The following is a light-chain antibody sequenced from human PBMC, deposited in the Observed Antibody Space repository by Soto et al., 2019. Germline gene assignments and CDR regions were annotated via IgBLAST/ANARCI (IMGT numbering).Light chain of an antibody. CDR2: AAS. CDR1: QGINHY. CDR3: QQVYDYPLT. J-gene: IGKJ4*01. V-gene: IGKV1-9*01. Sequence: DIPLTQSPSFLSASVGDRVTITCRASQGINHYLAWYQQRPGKAPNLLIYAASSLQSGVPLRFSGSGSWAEFTLTISSLQPEDFATYYCQQVYDYPLTFGGGTKVEI.